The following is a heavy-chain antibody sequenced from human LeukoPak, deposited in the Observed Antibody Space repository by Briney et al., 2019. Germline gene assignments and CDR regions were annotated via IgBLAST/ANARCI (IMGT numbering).Heavy chain of an antibody. Sequence: GGSLGLSCAASGFTFTRYDMYWVRQAADKGLEWVASIRYDGSNEYYVDSVKGRFTISRDNSNNTLYLQMNSLRGDDTAVYYCAKDGRAAGASLYYFDYWGQGTLVTVSS. J-gene: IGHJ4*02. V-gene: IGHV3-30*02. CDR2: IRYDGSNE. CDR3: AKDGRAAGASLYYFDY. D-gene: IGHD1-26*01. CDR1: GFTFTRYD.